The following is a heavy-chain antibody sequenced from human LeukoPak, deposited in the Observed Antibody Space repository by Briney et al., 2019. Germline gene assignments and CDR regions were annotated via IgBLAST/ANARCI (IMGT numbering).Heavy chain of an antibody. CDR3: AGSLVYDSSGPLDY. J-gene: IGHJ4*02. Sequence: ASVTVSCKASGYTFTSYGISWVRQAPGQGLEWMGWISAYNGNTNYAQKLQGRVTMTTDTSTSTAYMELRSLRSDDTAVHYWAGSLVYDSSGPLDYWGQGTLVTVSS. D-gene: IGHD3-22*01. V-gene: IGHV1-18*01. CDR1: GYTFTSYG. CDR2: ISAYNGNT.